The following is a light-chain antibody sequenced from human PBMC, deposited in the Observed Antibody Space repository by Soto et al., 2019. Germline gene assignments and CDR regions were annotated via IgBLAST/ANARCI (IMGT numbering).Light chain of an antibody. Sequence: VLTQPPSASGTPGQRVSISCSGSSSNIGSNTVRWYQHLPGTAPRLLIYNNIQRPSGVPDRFSGSKSGTSASLAISGLQSEDEADYYCAVWDDSLDGHAVFGGGTQLTVL. CDR3: AVWDDSLDGHAV. CDR1: SSNIGSNT. J-gene: IGLJ7*01. V-gene: IGLV1-44*01. CDR2: NNI.